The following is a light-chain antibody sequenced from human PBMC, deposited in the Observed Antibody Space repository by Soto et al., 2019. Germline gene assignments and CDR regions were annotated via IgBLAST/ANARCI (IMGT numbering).Light chain of an antibody. CDR3: QQSYSSLT. J-gene: IGKJ4*01. CDR2: AAS. Sequence: DIQMTQSPSPLSAAVGDRVTITCRASQTIRNYLNWYQQKPGEAPKLLIYAASSLQSGVPSRFSGSGSGTDFTLTISTLQPEDFATYYCQQSYSSLTFGGGTKVDIK. V-gene: IGKV1-39*01. CDR1: QTIRNY.